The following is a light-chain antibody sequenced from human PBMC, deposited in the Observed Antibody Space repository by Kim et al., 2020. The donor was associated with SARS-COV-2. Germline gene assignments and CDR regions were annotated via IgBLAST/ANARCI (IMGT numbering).Light chain of an antibody. CDR1: SSNIGAGFD. CDR3: QSYDSSLSGYV. J-gene: IGLJ1*01. Sequence: RVTISCTGSSSNIGAGFDVHWYQQLPGTTPKFLIYSNNNRPSGVPDRFSGSKSGTSASLATTGLQAEDEADYYCQSYDSSLSGYVFGTGTKVTVL. CDR2: SNN. V-gene: IGLV1-40*01.